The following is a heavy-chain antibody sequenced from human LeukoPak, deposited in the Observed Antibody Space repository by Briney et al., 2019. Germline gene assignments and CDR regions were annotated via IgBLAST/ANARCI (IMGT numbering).Heavy chain of an antibody. CDR2: IYTSGST. CDR1: GGSISSYY. J-gene: IGHJ3*01. Sequence: SETLSLTCTVSGGSISSYYWSWIRQPAGKGLEWIGRIYTSGSTNYNPSLKSRVTMSVDTSKNQFSLKLSSVTAADTAVYHCARGNHPYYYGSGSYYTSWGQGTMVTVSS. D-gene: IGHD3-10*01. CDR3: ARGNHPYYYGSGSYYTS. V-gene: IGHV4-4*07.